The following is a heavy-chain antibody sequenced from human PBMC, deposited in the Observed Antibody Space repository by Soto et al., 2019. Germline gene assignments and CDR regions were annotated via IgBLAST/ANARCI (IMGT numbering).Heavy chain of an antibody. CDR3: ARRLYDTSGYRYFDF. J-gene: IGHJ4*02. Sequence: PGESLKISCKGSGYNFATYWIGWVRQVPGKGLEWMGIIFPDDSETRYSPSFEGQVSISVDKSITTAYLQWSSLKASDTAMYYCARRLYDTSGYRYFDFWGQGTQVTVSS. CDR2: IFPDDSET. CDR1: GYNFATYW. D-gene: IGHD3-22*01. V-gene: IGHV5-51*01.